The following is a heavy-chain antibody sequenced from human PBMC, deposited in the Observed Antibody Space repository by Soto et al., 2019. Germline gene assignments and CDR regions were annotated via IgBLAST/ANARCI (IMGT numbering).Heavy chain of an antibody. Sequence: LRQATGQGLEWMGWMNPNSGNTGYAQKFQGRVTMTRNTSISTAYMELSGLRSEDTAVYYCARGPTRRYCSGGSCYSRVAFDIWGQGTMVTVSS. J-gene: IGHJ3*02. V-gene: IGHV1-8*01. D-gene: IGHD2-15*01. CDR3: ARGPTRRYCSGGSCYSRVAFDI. CDR2: MNPNSGNT.